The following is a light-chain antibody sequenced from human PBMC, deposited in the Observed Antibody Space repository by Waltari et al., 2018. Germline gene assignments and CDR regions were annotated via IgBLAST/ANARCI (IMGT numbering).Light chain of an antibody. V-gene: IGKV3-11*01. Sequence: IVLTQSPATLSLSPVQRATLSCRASESVNRYLAWYQQKPGQAPRLLIYEASNRATGIPARFSGSGSGTDFTLTISSLEPEDFAVYYCQHRSDWPLTFGGGTKVEIK. CDR2: EAS. CDR3: QHRSDWPLT. J-gene: IGKJ4*01. CDR1: ESVNRY.